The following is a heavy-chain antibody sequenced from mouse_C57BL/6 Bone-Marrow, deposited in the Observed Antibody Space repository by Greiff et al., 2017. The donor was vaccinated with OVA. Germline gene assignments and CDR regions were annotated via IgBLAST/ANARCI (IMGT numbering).Heavy chain of an antibody. CDR1: GFSLTSYG. CDR3: AKHEYDGYYLGAY. D-gene: IGHD2-3*01. J-gene: IGHJ3*01. Sequence: VKLMESGPGLVAPSQSLSITCTVSGFSLTSYGVDWVRQPPGKGLEWLGVIWGGGSTNYNSAPMSRLSISKDNSKGKVFLKMNSLQTDDTAMYYGAKHEYDGYYLGAYWGQGTLVTVSA. V-gene: IGHV2-9*01. CDR2: IWGGGST.